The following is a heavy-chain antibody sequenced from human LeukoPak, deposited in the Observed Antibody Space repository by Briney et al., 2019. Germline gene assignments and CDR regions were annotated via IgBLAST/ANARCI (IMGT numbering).Heavy chain of an antibody. J-gene: IGHJ5*02. D-gene: IGHD2-2*01. V-gene: IGHV5-51*01. CDR3: ARNQLLWTWFDP. CDR2: IYPCDSDT. CDR1: GSSFTSYW. Sequence: NPGASLQISCQGSGSSFTSYWIGGVRQLPGKGLEWMGIIYPCDSDTRYIPSFLGQVTISADKSISTAYLQWSSLKASDTAMYYCARNQLLWTWFDPWGQGTLVTVSS.